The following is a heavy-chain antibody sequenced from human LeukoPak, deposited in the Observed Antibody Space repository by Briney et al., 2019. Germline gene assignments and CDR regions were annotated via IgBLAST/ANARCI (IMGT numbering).Heavy chain of an antibody. V-gene: IGHV1-2*02. CDR3: AREILNPLHIAAAGTDAFDI. CDR1: GYTFTGYY. J-gene: IGHJ3*02. CDR2: INPNSGGT. D-gene: IGHD6-13*01. Sequence: GASVKVSCKASGYTFTGYYMHWVRQAPGQGLEWMGWINPNSGGTNYAQKFQGRVTMTGDTSISTAYMELSRLRSDDTAVYYCAREILNPLHIAAAGTDAFDIWGQGTMVTVSS.